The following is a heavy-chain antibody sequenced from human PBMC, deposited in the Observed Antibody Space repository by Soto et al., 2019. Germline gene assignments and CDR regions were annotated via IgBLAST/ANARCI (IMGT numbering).Heavy chain of an antibody. CDR2: IKSKTDGETT. V-gene: IGHV3-15*01. CDR1: GFTFSNAW. J-gene: IGHJ6*02. D-gene: IGHD1-20*01. Sequence: PGGSLRLSCAASGFTFSNAWMSWVRQAPGKGLEWVGRIKSKTDGETTDYAAPVKGRFTISRDDSKNTLYLQMNSLKTEDTAVYYCTTDRRYGGMDVWGQGTTVTVSS. CDR3: TTDRRYGGMDV.